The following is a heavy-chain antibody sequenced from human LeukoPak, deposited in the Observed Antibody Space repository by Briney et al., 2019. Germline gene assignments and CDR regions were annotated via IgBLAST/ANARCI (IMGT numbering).Heavy chain of an antibody. CDR1: GFTFSSNS. V-gene: IGHV3-23*01. J-gene: IGHJ4*02. Sequence: GGSLRLPCAASGFTFSSNSMSWVRQAPGKGLEWVSAINYSGDATYYVDSVKGRFTISRDNSKNTLYLQMNSLRAEDTAIYYCAKGYCSGGNCYQYFDYWGQGTLVTVAS. D-gene: IGHD2-15*01. CDR3: AKGYCSGGNCYQYFDY. CDR2: INYSGDAT.